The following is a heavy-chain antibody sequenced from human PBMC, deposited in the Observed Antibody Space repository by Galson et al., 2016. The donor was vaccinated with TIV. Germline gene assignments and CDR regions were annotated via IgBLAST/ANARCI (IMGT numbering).Heavy chain of an antibody. J-gene: IGHJ6*02. Sequence: TLSLTCTVSRGSINSGDYYWNWIRQPPGKGLEWLGYIDGSGSTYYSPSLESRLTISIDRSKSQFSLNLNSVTAADTALYYCARQVITRPRAGLDVWGQGTAVIVSS. V-gene: IGHV4-30-4*08. CDR1: RGSINSGDYY. CDR3: ARQVITRPRAGLDV. CDR2: IDGSGST. D-gene: IGHD3-16*01.